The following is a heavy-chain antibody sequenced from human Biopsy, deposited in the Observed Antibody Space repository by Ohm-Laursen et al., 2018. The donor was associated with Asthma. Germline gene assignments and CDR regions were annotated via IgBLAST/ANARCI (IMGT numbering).Heavy chain of an antibody. Sequence: SLRLSCTASGFSFSNFAIQWVRQAPGKGLEWVAVISYDGSNKYYADSVKGRFTISRDNSKNTLDLQMNSLREEDTAVYYCVRDGTDDAFDIWGQGTVVSVSS. D-gene: IGHD1-1*01. CDR1: GFSFSNFA. CDR2: ISYDGSNK. CDR3: VRDGTDDAFDI. J-gene: IGHJ3*02. V-gene: IGHV3-30*03.